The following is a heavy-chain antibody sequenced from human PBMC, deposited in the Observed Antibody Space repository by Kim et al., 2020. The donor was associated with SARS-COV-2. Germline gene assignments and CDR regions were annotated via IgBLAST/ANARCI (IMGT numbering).Heavy chain of an antibody. Sequence: PTYAQGLTGRFVFSLDTSVSTAYLQISSLKAEDTAVYYCARERAPRAFDIWGQGTMVTVSS. J-gene: IGHJ3*02. CDR3: ARERAPRAFDI. CDR2: P. V-gene: IGHV7-4-1*02.